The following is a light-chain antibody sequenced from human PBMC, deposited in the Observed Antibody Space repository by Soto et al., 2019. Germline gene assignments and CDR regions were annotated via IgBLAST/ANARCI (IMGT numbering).Light chain of an antibody. V-gene: IGKV3-20*01. CDR3: HHYVGSPWA. Sequence: EIVLTQSPGTLSLSPGERATLSCRVSQSVNRFLAWFQQKPGQAPRLLIYGASNRATGIPDRFSGSGSETDFTLTITRLEPEDSAVYYCHHYVGSPWAFGQGTKVEIK. CDR1: QSVNRF. CDR2: GAS. J-gene: IGKJ1*01.